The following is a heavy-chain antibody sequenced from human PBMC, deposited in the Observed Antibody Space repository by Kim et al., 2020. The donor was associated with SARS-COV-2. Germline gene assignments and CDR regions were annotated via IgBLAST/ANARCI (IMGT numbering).Heavy chain of an antibody. J-gene: IGHJ5*02. Sequence: ASVKGRFTISRDDSQNSLYLQMNSLKTEDTAVYYCARAKPAAAGTFWFDPWGQGTLVTVSS. CDR3: ARAKPAAAGTFWFDP. D-gene: IGHD6-13*01. V-gene: IGHV3-72*01.